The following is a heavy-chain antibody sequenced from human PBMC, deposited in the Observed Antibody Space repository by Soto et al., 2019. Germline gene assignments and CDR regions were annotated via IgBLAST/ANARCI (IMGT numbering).Heavy chain of an antibody. D-gene: IGHD3-10*01. CDR2: IYSTGGT. CDR3: ARGRSSRELYPTYFDY. V-gene: IGHV4-4*07. CDR1: GDSIGRFY. J-gene: IGHJ4*02. Sequence: SETLSLTCNVSGDSIGRFYWSWIRQSAGKGLEWIGRIYSTGGTAYNPALKGRITISLDSSNNHVSLEMNSVTAADTAVYYCARGRSSRELYPTYFDYWGQGTLVTVSS.